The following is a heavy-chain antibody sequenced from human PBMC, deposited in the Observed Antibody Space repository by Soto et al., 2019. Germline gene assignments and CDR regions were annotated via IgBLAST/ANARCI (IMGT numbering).Heavy chain of an antibody. Sequence: GGSLRLSCAASGFTFSSYAMSWVRQAPGKGLEWVSAISGSGGSTYYTDSVKGRFTISRDNSKNTLYLQMNSLRAEDTAVYYCAKDRIAVAGPYYFDYWGQGTLVTVSS. D-gene: IGHD6-19*01. CDR3: AKDRIAVAGPYYFDY. V-gene: IGHV3-23*01. CDR2: ISGSGGST. J-gene: IGHJ4*02. CDR1: GFTFSSYA.